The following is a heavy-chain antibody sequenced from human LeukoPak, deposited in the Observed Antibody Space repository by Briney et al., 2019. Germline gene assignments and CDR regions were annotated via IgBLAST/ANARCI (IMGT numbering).Heavy chain of an antibody. CDR2: ISPNSGGT. V-gene: IGHV1-2*02. CDR3: ATIAMTGIRLGDYYFDY. J-gene: IGHJ4*02. D-gene: IGHD6-19*01. CDR1: GYTFTGYY. Sequence: ASVKVSCKASGYTFTGYYMHWVRQAPGQGLEWMGWISPNSGGTTYAQKFQGRVTMTRDTSISTAYMELSRLTSDDTAVYYRATIAMTGIRLGDYYFDYWGQGTLVTVSS.